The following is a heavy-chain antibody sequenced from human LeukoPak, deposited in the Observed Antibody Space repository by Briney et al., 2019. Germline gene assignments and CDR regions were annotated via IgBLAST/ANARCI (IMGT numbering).Heavy chain of an antibody. CDR3: ARAGVGATYAFDI. D-gene: IGHD1-26*01. Sequence: AASVKVSCKASGYTFTGYYMHWVRQAPGQGLEWMGRIIPILGIANYAQKFQGRVTITADKSTSTAYMELSSLRSEDTAVYYCARAGVGATYAFDIWGQGTMVTVSS. V-gene: IGHV1-69*04. CDR2: IIPILGIA. CDR1: GYTFTGYY. J-gene: IGHJ3*02.